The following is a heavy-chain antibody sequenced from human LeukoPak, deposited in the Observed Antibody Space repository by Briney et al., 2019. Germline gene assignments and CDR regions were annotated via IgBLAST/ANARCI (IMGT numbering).Heavy chain of an antibody. Sequence: SETLSLTCTVSGGSISSYYWSWIRQPPGKGLEWIGYIYYSGSTNYNPSLKSRVTISVDTSKNQFSLKLSSVTAADTAVYHCARSPPGYYDSSGYYGAHFDYWGQGTLVTVSS. CDR2: IYYSGST. CDR3: ARSPPGYYDSSGYYGAHFDY. J-gene: IGHJ4*02. CDR1: GGSISSYY. D-gene: IGHD3-22*01. V-gene: IGHV4-59*01.